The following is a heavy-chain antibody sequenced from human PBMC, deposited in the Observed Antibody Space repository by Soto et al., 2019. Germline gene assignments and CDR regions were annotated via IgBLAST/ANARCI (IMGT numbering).Heavy chain of an antibody. D-gene: IGHD5-18*01. CDR2: IYWNNDK. CDR3: VNKLDTADWFGP. J-gene: IGHJ5*02. CDR1: GFSLSNCGVG. Sequence: SGPTLVNPTQTVTLTCTFSGFSLSNCGVGVGWIRQPPGKALEWVALIYWNNDKRYSPSLKSRLTITKDTSKNQVVLTLTNVDPVDTATYYCVNKLDTADWFGPWGQGTMVTVSS. V-gene: IGHV2-5*01.